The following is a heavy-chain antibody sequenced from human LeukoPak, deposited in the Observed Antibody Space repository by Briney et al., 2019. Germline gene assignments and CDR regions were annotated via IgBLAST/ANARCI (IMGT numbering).Heavy chain of an antibody. D-gene: IGHD4-23*01. CDR3: ARFDYGGTFDYYYYMDV. V-gene: IGHV4-61*02. J-gene: IGHJ6*03. CDR2: IYTSGST. CDR1: GDSISSGDYY. Sequence: SQTLSLTCTVSGDSISSGDYYWSWIRQPAGKGLEWIGRIYTSGSTNYNPSLKSRVTMSVDTSKNQFSLKLSSVTAADTAVYYCARFDYGGTFDYYYYMDVWGKGTTVTVSS.